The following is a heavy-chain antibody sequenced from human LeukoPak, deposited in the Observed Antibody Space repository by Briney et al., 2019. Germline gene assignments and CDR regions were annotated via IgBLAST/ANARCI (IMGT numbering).Heavy chain of an antibody. V-gene: IGHV3-30*02. J-gene: IGHJ4*02. CDR1: GFTFSSYG. Sequence: GGSLRLSWAASGFTFSSYGMQWVRQAAGKGRGWLAFISYDGSNKYYADSVKGRFTISRDNSKNTLYLQMNSLRAEDTAVYYCAKSGGYSSSWTTFDYWGQGTLVTVSS. D-gene: IGHD6-13*01. CDR3: AKSGGYSSSWTTFDY. CDR2: ISYDGSNK.